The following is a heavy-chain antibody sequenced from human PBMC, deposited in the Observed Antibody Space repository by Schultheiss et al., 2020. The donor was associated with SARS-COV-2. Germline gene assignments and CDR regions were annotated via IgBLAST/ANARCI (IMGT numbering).Heavy chain of an antibody. Sequence: SQTLSLTCTVSGGSISSSSYYWGWIRQPPGKGLEWIGSIYYSGSTYYNPSLKSRVTISVDTSKNQFSLKLSSVTAADTAVYYCAGGSDCSSTSCYRGGRYYYYGMDVWGQGTTVTVSS. CDR3: AGGSDCSSTSCYRGGRYYYYGMDV. D-gene: IGHD2-2*02. CDR1: GGSISSSSYY. J-gene: IGHJ6*02. V-gene: IGHV4-39*07. CDR2: IYYSGST.